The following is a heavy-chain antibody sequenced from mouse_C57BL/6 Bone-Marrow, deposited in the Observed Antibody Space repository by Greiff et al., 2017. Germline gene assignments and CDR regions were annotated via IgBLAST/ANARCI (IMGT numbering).Heavy chain of an antibody. D-gene: IGHD2-5*01. CDR1: GFTFSDFG. Sequence: EVNVVESGGGLVQPGGSLKLSCAASGFTFSDFGMAWVRQAPRKGPEWVAFISNLAYSIYYADTVTGRFTISRENAKNTLYLEMSSLRSEDTAMYYRARAYYSNYEGFAYWGQGTLVTVSA. CDR3: ARAYYSNYEGFAY. V-gene: IGHV5-15*01. CDR2: ISNLAYSI. J-gene: IGHJ3*01.